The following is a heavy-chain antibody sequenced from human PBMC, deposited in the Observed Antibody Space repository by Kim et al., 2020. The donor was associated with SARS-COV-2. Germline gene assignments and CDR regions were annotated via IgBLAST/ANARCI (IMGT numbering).Heavy chain of an antibody. CDR1: GFTFSSYA. CDR2: MSGSGGST. CDR3: AKEGMVNYGMDV. J-gene: IGHJ6*02. Sequence: GGSLRLSCAASGFTFSSYAMSWVRQAPGKGLEWVSGMSGSGGSTYYADSVKGRFTISRDNSNNTLYLQMNSLRAEDTAVYYCAKEGMVNYGMDVWGPGTTVTVSS. V-gene: IGHV3-23*01. D-gene: IGHD3-3*01.